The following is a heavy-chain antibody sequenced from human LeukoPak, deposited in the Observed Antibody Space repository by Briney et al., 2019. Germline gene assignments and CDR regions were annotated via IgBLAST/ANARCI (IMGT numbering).Heavy chain of an antibody. CDR2: IYSDGRT. J-gene: IGHJ5*02. CDR1: GFTVSNKY. CDR3: AKDLMRDIWFGES. D-gene: IGHD3-10*01. V-gene: IGHV3-53*05. Sequence: GGSLRLSCAASGFTVSNKYMTWVRQAPGKGLEWVSLIYSDGRTYYADSVKGRFTIPRDNSKNTLYLQMNSLRAEDTAVYYCAKDLMRDIWFGESWGQGTLVTVSS.